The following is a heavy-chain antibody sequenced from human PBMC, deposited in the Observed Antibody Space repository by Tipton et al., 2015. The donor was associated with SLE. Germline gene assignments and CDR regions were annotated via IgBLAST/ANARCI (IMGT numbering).Heavy chain of an antibody. CDR3: ARDGVDIVVVVAATGIDP. J-gene: IGHJ5*02. CDR2: IYHSGST. CDR1: GYSISSGYY. D-gene: IGHD2-15*01. V-gene: IGHV4-38-2*02. Sequence: TLSLTCAVSGYSISSGYYWGWIRQPPGKGPEWIGSIYHSGSTYYNPSLKSRVTISVDTSKNQFSLKLSSVTAADTAVYYCARDGVDIVVVVAATGIDPWGQGTLVTVSS.